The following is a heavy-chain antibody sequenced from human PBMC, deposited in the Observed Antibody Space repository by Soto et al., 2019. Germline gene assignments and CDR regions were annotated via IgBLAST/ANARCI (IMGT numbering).Heavy chain of an antibody. CDR2: INPNSGDT. CDR3: ARPRRAYDAFDI. V-gene: IGHV1-2*02. D-gene: IGHD2-21*01. J-gene: IGHJ3*02. Sequence: ASVKVSCKASGYTFTGYYMHWGRQAPGQGLEWMGWINPNSGDTNYAQKFQGRVTMTRDTSISTAYMDLSRLRSDDTAVYYCARPRRAYDAFDIWGQGTMVTVSS. CDR1: GYTFTGYY.